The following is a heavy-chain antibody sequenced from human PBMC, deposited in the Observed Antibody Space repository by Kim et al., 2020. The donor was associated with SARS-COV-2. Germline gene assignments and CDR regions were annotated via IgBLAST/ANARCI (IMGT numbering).Heavy chain of an antibody. J-gene: IGHJ4*02. CDR3: ARDLGDSSGIFDY. D-gene: IGHD3-22*01. CDR1: GYSFTSYL. CDR2: IYPGDSDT. V-gene: IGHV5-51*01. Sequence: GESLKISCKGSGYSFTSYLIGWVRQMPGKGLEWMWIIYPGDSDTRYSPSFQGQVTISADKSISTAYLQWSSLKASDTAMYYCARDLGDSSGIFDYWGQGTLVTVSS.